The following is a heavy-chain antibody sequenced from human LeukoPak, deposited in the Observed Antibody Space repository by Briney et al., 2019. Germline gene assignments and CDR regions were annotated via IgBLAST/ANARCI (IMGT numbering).Heavy chain of an antibody. D-gene: IGHD3-9*01. CDR1: GYTFTTYG. CDR3: ARDLNYVTMGYDILADIGYYFDY. J-gene: IGHJ4*02. V-gene: IGHV1-18*01. CDR2: ISPHNGNT. Sequence: VSVKVSCKPSGYTFTTYGISWVRQAPGQGLQWLGWISPHNGNTEYAQDLKGRVTMTTDTSTSTAYLELRSLRSDDTAIYYCARDLNYVTMGYDILADIGYYFDYWGQGSLVTVSS.